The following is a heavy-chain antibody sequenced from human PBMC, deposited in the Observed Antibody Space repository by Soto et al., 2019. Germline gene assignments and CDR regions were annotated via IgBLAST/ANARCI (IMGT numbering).Heavy chain of an antibody. CDR3: ARDGGSYLPTYYYYGMDV. V-gene: IGHV3-48*03. D-gene: IGHD1-26*01. Sequence: PGGSLRLSCAASGFTFSSYEMNWVRQAPGKGLEWVSYISSSGSTIYYADSVKGRFTISRDNAKNSLYLQMNSLRAEDTAVYYCARDGGSYLPTYYYYGMDVWGQGTTVTVSS. CDR2: ISSSGSTI. CDR1: GFTFSSYE. J-gene: IGHJ6*02.